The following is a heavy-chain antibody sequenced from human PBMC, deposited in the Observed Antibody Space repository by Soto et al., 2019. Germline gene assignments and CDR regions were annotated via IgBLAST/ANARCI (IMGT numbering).Heavy chain of an antibody. Sequence: QITLKESGPTLVKPTQTLTLTCTFSGFSLSTSGVGVGWIRQPPGKALEWLALIYWDEDKRYSPSLKSRVTITKDTSKNPVVLTMINMDPLDTATYYCAHQPLLPGYCSGGTCYGNFDYWGQGTLVTVSS. D-gene: IGHD2-15*01. CDR1: GFSLSTSGVG. J-gene: IGHJ4*02. V-gene: IGHV2-5*02. CDR2: IYWDEDK. CDR3: AHQPLLPGYCSGGTCYGNFDY.